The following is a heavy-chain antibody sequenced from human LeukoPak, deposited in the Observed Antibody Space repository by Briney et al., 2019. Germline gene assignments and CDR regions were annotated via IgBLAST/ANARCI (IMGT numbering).Heavy chain of an antibody. CDR3: ARDKIVGATYFDY. V-gene: IGHV3-7*01. CDR1: GFTFTNYW. CDR2: IKQDGSEK. Sequence: GGSLRLSCAVSGFTFTNYWMTWVRQAPGKGLEWVANIKQDGSEKYYVDSVKGRFTISRDNAKNSLYLEMNSLRAEDTAVYYCARDKIVGATYFDYWGQGTLVTVSS. D-gene: IGHD1-26*01. J-gene: IGHJ4*02.